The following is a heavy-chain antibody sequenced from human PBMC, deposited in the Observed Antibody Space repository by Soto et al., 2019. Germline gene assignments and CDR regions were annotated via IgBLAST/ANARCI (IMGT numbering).Heavy chain of an antibody. D-gene: IGHD7-27*01. V-gene: IGHV4-34*01. J-gene: IGHJ3*02. CDR3: SRHARRANWGSLEAFDI. Sequence: SETLSLTCAVYGGSFSGYYWSWIRQPPGKGLEWIGEINHSGSTNYNPSLKSRVTISVDTSKNQFSLKLSTVTAADTAVYYCSRHARRANWGSLEAFDIWGQGTMVTVSS. CDR2: INHSGST. CDR1: GGSFSGYY.